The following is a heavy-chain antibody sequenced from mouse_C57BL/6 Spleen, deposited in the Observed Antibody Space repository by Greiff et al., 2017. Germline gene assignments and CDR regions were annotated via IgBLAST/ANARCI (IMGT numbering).Heavy chain of an antibody. CDR2: IDPSDSYT. Sequence: QVQLKQPGAELVMPGASVKLSCKASGYTFTSYWMHWVKQRPGQGLEWIGEIDPSDSYTNYNQKFKGKSTLTVDKSSSTAYMQLSSLTSEDSAVYYCARFGVNYFDYWGQGTTLTVSS. V-gene: IGHV1-69*01. J-gene: IGHJ2*01. CDR3: ARFGVNYFDY. CDR1: GYTFTSYW. D-gene: IGHD2-13*01.